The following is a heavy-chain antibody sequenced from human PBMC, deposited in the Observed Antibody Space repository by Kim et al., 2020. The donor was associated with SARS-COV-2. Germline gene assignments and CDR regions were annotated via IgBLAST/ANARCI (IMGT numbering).Heavy chain of an antibody. V-gene: IGHV3-74*01. CDR3: ARVNYDSSGYYYEDWFDP. J-gene: IGHJ5*02. D-gene: IGHD3-22*01. CDR1: GFTFSSYW. Sequence: GGSLRLSCAASGFTFSSYWMHWVRQAPGKGLVWVSRINSDGSSTSYADSVKGRFTISRDNAKNTLYLQMNSLRAEDTAVYYCARVNYDSSGYYYEDWFDPWGQGTPVTVSS. CDR2: INSDGSST.